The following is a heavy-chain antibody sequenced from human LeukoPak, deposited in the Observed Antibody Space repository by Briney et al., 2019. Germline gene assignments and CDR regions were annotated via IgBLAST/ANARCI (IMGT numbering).Heavy chain of an antibody. D-gene: IGHD2-2*03. CDR1: GGSISSSNW. J-gene: IGHJ6*02. CDR2: LYHSGST. V-gene: IGHV4-4*02. CDR3: ARDGGLGHCSSTSCPGDGMDV. Sequence: SGTLSLTCAVSGGSISSSNWWSWVRHPPGRGLEWIAELYHSGSTNYNPSLKSRVTISVDKSKNQFSLKLSSVTAADTAVYYCARDGGLGHCSSTSCPGDGMDVWGQGTTVTVSS.